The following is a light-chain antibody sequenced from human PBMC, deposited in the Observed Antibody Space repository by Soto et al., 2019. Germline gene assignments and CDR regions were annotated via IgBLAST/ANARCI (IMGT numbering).Light chain of an antibody. Sequence: DIQMTQSPSSLSASVGDRVTITCRASQSISSYLNWYQQKPGKAPKLLIYAASSLQSGVPSRFSGSRSGTDFTLTIRSLQPEDFATYYCQQSYSTPWTFGQGTKVEIK. CDR3: QQSYSTPWT. CDR1: QSISSY. V-gene: IGKV1-39*01. CDR2: AAS. J-gene: IGKJ1*01.